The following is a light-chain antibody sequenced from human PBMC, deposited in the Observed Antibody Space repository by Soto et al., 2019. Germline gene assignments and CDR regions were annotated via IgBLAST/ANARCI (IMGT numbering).Light chain of an antibody. CDR3: SSYTSSSTYV. CDR1: SGDVGGYNY. J-gene: IGLJ1*01. Sequence: QSVLTQPASVSGSPGQSITISCTGTSGDVGGYNYVSWYQQHPGKAPKLMIYDVSNRPSGVSNRFSGSKSGNTASLTISGLQAEDEADYYCSSYTSSSTYVFGTATKLTVL. V-gene: IGLV2-14*01. CDR2: DVS.